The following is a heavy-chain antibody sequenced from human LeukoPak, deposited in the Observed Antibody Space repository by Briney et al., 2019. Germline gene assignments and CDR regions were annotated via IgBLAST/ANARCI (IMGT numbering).Heavy chain of an antibody. Sequence: ASVKVSCKASGYTFTSYDINWVRQATGQGLEWMGWMNPNSGNTGYAQKFQGRVTMTRNTSIITAYMELSSLRSEDTAVYYCATMTGGFGELSIWGQGTLVTVSS. V-gene: IGHV1-8*01. CDR2: MNPNSGNT. CDR1: GYTFTSYD. J-gene: IGHJ4*02. D-gene: IGHD3-10*01. CDR3: ATMTGGFGELSI.